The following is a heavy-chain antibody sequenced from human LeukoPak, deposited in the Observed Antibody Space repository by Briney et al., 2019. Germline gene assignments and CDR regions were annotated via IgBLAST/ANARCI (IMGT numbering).Heavy chain of an antibody. CDR2: ISGSGVT. Sequence: GGSLRLSCAASGFTFSTSAMTWVRQAPGKGLEWVSGISGSGVTDYADSVKGRFTISRDNSKNTLYLQMNSLRDEDSAAYYCARVYLERLTAGYFDHWGQGTWVTVSP. CDR3: ARVYLERLTAGYFDH. CDR1: GFTFSTSA. D-gene: IGHD2-8*01. J-gene: IGHJ4*02. V-gene: IGHV3-23*01.